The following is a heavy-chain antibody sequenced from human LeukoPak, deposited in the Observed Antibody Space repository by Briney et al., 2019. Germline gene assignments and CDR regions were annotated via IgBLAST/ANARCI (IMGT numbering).Heavy chain of an antibody. CDR3: ARVSDLRDWYFDL. Sequence: PSQTLSLTCTVPGGSISSSSYYWGWIRQPPGKGLEWIGSIYYSGSTYYNPSLKSRVTISVDTSKNQFSLKLSSVTAADTAVYYCARVSDLRDWYFDLWGRGTLVTVSS. CDR1: GGSISSSSYY. V-gene: IGHV4-39*07. J-gene: IGHJ2*01. CDR2: IYYSGST. D-gene: IGHD2-8*01.